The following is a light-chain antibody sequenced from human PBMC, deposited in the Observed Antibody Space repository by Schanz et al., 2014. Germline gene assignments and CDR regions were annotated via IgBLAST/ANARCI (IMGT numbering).Light chain of an antibody. V-gene: IGKV4-1*01. CDR3: QQYYSSPRT. Sequence: DIVMTQSPDSLTVSLGERATINCKSSQSVLYNSHNRNYLAWYQHKPGQPPKVLIYRATTRESGVPDRFSGSGSGTDFTLTISSLQAEDVAVYYCQQYYSSPRTFGQGTKLEIK. CDR1: QSVLYNSHNRNY. CDR2: RAT. J-gene: IGKJ2*01.